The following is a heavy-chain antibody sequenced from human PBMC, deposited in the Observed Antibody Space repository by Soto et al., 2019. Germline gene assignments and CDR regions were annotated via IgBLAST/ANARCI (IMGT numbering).Heavy chain of an antibody. CDR1: GFTFSSYW. CDR2: INSDGSST. CDR3: ARDKRTHSSGWYPVLTKGDAFDI. Sequence: GVSLRLSCAASGFTFSSYWMHWVRQAPGKGLVWVSRINSDGSSTSYADSVKGRFTISRDNAKNTLYLQMNSLRAEDTAVYYCARDKRTHSSGWYPVLTKGDAFDIWGQGTMVTVSS. V-gene: IGHV3-74*01. J-gene: IGHJ3*02. D-gene: IGHD6-19*01.